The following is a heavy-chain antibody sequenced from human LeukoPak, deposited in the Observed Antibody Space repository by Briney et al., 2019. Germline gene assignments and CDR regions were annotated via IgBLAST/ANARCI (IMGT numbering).Heavy chain of an antibody. CDR1: DGPFSSFY. Sequence: PSETLSLTCAVYDGPFSSFYWTWIRQPPGKELEWIGEISHTGRTNYNPSLKSRVTISVDTSKNQFSLNPTSVTAADTAMYYCARGVSIAARYFDLWGRGTLVAVSS. V-gene: IGHV4-34*01. CDR3: ARGVSIAARYFDL. CDR2: ISHTGRT. J-gene: IGHJ2*01. D-gene: IGHD6-25*01.